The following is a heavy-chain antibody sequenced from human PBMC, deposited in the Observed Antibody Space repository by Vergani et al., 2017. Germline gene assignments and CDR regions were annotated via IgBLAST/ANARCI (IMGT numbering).Heavy chain of an antibody. Sequence: QLVQSGAEMKKPGASVKVSCKASGYTFISYGFTGARQVPGQGLEWLGCITGELGKTDYAPKFQGRPTLTADTSTSSAYMGLRGLSSEDTAVYYCARATCSGDFFSADYWGQETLFSVSS. CDR2: ITGELGKT. J-gene: IGHJ4*02. CDR1: GYTFISYG. V-gene: IGHV1-18*01. D-gene: IGHD2-21*02. CDR3: ARATCSGDFFSADY.